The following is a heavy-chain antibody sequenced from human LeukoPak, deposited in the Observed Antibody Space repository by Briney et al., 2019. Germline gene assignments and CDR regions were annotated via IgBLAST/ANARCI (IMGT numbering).Heavy chain of an antibody. CDR3: ARDLYGGTSATFDY. Sequence: ASVKVSCKASGYTFTGYYMHGVRQAPGQGREWMVWINPNSGGTYCAQEFQGRVTMTSDTSISSAYMELSRLRSDDRAVYYCARDLYGGTSATFDYWGQGTLVTVSS. J-gene: IGHJ4*02. CDR1: GYTFTGYY. V-gene: IGHV1-2*02. CDR2: INPNSGGT. D-gene: IGHD4-23*01.